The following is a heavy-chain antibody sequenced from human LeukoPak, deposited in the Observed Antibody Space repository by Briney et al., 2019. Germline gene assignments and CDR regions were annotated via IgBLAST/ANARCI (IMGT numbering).Heavy chain of an antibody. Sequence: GASVKVSCKXSGYTFTSYDINWVRQATGQGLEWMGWMNPNSGNTGYSQKFQGRVTITRNTSISTAYMELSSLRSEDTAVYYCARAPSARANRFNHWFDPWGQGTLVTVSS. CDR1: GYTFTSYD. CDR2: MNPNSGNT. D-gene: IGHD1-14*01. CDR3: ARAPSARANRFNHWFDP. V-gene: IGHV1-8*03. J-gene: IGHJ5*02.